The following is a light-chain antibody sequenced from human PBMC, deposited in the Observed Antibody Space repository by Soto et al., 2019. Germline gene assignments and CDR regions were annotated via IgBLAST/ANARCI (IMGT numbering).Light chain of an antibody. CDR2: EVS. Sequence: QSALTQPPSASGSPGQSVTISCTGTSSDVGGYNYVSWYQQHPGKAPKLMIYEVSKRRSGVPDRFSGSKSGNTASLTVSVLQAEDEADYYGSSYAGSNNVVGTGTKVTVL. J-gene: IGLJ1*01. CDR3: SSYAGSNNV. V-gene: IGLV2-8*01. CDR1: SSDVGGYNY.